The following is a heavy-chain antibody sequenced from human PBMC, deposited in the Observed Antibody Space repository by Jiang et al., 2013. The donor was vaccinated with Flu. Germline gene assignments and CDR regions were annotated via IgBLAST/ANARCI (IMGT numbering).Heavy chain of an antibody. CDR3: ARDYYDILTGYYIYFDY. Sequence: GAEVKKPGSSVKVSCKASGGTFSSYTISWVRQAPGQGLEWMGRIIPILGIANYAQKFQGRVTITADKSTSTAYMELSSLRSEDTAVYYCARDYYDILTGYYIYFDYWGQGTLVTVSS. D-gene: IGHD3-9*01. V-gene: IGHV1-69*04. CDR1: GGTFSSYT. CDR2: IIPILGIA. J-gene: IGHJ4*02.